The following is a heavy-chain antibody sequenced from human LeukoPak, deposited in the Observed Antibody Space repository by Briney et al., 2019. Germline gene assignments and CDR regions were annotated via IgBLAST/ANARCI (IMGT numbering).Heavy chain of an antibody. V-gene: IGHV4-34*01. J-gene: IGHJ4*02. CDR2: INRSGST. Sequence: SETLSLTCAVYGGSFSGYYWSWIRQPPGKGLEWIGEINRSGSTNYNPSLKSRVTISVDTSKNQFSLKLSSVTAADTAVYYCARQPSIYSSSDYWGQGTLVTVSS. D-gene: IGHD6-6*01. CDR1: GGSFSGYY. CDR3: ARQPSIYSSSDY.